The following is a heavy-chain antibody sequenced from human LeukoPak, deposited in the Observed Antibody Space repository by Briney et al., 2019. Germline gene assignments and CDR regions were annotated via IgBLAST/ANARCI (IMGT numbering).Heavy chain of an antibody. CDR2: ISWNSGRI. D-gene: IGHD1-26*01. J-gene: IGHJ4*02. Sequence: GGSLRLSCAASGFTFDVYAMHWVRQAPGKGLEWVSGISWNSGRIGYADSVKGRFTIFRDNAKNSLYLQMNSLRAEDPALYYCAKDKMGYSGSSSSFFDYWGQGTLVTVSS. V-gene: IGHV3-9*01. CDR1: GFTFDVYA. CDR3: AKDKMGYSGSSSSFFDY.